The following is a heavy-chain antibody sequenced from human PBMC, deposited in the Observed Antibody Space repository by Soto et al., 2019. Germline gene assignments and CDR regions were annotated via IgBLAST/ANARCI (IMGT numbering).Heavy chain of an antibody. Sequence: PGGSLRLSCAASGFPFSDYYMSWIRQAPGKGLEWVSYISSSGSTIYYADSVKGRFTISRDNAKNSLYLQMNSLRAEDTAVYYCARDGVGSVAQARIYYYYMDVWGKGTTVTVSS. V-gene: IGHV3-11*01. CDR2: ISSSGSTI. J-gene: IGHJ6*03. CDR3: ARDGVGSVAQARIYYYYMDV. CDR1: GFPFSDYY. D-gene: IGHD3-10*01.